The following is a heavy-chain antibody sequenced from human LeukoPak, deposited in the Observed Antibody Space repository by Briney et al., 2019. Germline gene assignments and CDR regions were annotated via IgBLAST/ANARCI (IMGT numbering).Heavy chain of an antibody. CDR3: ARAYSSGWYGSTDY. D-gene: IGHD6-19*01. J-gene: IGHJ4*02. CDR2: IDPKSGGT. V-gene: IGHV1-2*02. Sequence: VASVKVSCKASGYTFIDYYMHWVRQAPGQGLEWMGWIDPKSGGTSYAQKFQDRVAMIRDTSISTAYMELTRLRSDDTAVYYCARAYSSGWYGSTDYWGQGTLVTVSS. CDR1: GYTFIDYY.